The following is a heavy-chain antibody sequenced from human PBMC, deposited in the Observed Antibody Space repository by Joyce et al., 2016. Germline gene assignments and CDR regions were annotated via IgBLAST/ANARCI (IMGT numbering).Heavy chain of an antibody. J-gene: IGHJ4*02. CDR1: GYTFTDYY. Sequence: QVQLVQSGAEVKKPGASVRVSCQAAGYTFTDYYMHWVRQAPGQGLEWMRWINLNTGGTKYAQKLQGRVTMTRDTSTSTAYIELSRLRSDDTAVYYCARRSDIIVIPPAIPYFNYWGQGTLVTVSS. V-gene: IGHV1-2*02. CDR2: INLNTGGT. CDR3: ARRSDIIVIPPAIPYFNY. D-gene: IGHD2-2*02.